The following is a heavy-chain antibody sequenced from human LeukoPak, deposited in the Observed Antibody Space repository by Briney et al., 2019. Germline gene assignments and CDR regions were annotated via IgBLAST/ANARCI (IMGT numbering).Heavy chain of an antibody. CDR1: GFTFSSYA. Sequence: PWGSLRLSCAASGFTFSSYAMSWVRQAPGKGLEWVSAISGSGGSTYYADSVKGRFTISRDNSKNTLYLQMNGLRAEDTAVYYCAKDHGIFGVVPRGYFDYWGQGTLVTVSS. CDR3: AKDHGIFGVVPRGYFDY. D-gene: IGHD3-3*01. CDR2: ISGSGGST. J-gene: IGHJ4*02. V-gene: IGHV3-23*01.